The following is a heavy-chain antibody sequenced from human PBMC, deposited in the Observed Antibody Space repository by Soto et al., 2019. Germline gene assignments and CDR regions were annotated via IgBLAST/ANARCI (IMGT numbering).Heavy chain of an antibody. CDR3: ERDGGYYDSSGYGH. J-gene: IGHJ4*02. Sequence: ASVKVSCKASGYTFTSYGISWVRQAPGQGLEWMGWIGAYNGDTNYAQRLQGRVTMTTDTSTSTAYMELRSLRSDDTAVYYCERDGGYYDSSGYGHWVQGTLVTVSS. V-gene: IGHV1-18*01. CDR1: GYTFTSYG. CDR2: IGAYNGDT. D-gene: IGHD3-22*01.